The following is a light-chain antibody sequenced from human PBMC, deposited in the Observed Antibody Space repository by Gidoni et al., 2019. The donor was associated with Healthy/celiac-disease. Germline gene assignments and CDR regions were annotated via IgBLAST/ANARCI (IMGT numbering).Light chain of an antibody. Sequence: QSALTQPASVSGSPGQSITISCTGTSSDVGSYTLVSWYQQHPGKAPKLMIYEVSKRPSGVSNRFSGSKSGNTASLTISGLQAEDEADYYCCSYAGSSTFEVFGGGTKLTV. V-gene: IGLV2-23*02. CDR3: CSYAGSSTFEV. CDR2: EVS. CDR1: SSDVGSYTL. J-gene: IGLJ2*01.